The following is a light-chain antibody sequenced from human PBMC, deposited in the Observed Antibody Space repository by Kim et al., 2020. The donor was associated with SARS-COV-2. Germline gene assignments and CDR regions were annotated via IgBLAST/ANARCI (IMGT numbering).Light chain of an antibody. CDR3: QQYNSYSRT. V-gene: IGKV1-5*01. CDR1: QSISSW. J-gene: IGKJ2*01. Sequence: SASIGDRYTITCRTSQSISSWLAWYQQKTGKSPNLLIYDASSLESGVPSRFSGSGFGTEFTLTISSLQPDDFATYYSQQYNSYSRTFGQGTKLEI. CDR2: DAS.